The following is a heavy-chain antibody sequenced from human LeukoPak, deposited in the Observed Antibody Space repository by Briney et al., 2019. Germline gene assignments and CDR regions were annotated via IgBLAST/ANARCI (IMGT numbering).Heavy chain of an antibody. CDR1: GFTFSDYW. CDR2: INTDGSFT. CDR3: ARTPLIVAGGAFDI. V-gene: IGHV3-74*01. Sequence: GGSLRLSCAASGFTFSDYWMHWVRQAPGKGLVGVSRINTDGSFTSYADSVKGRFTISRDNSKNTLYLQMNSLRAEDTAVYYCARTPLIVAGGAFDIWGQGTMATVSS. J-gene: IGHJ3*02. D-gene: IGHD3-22*01.